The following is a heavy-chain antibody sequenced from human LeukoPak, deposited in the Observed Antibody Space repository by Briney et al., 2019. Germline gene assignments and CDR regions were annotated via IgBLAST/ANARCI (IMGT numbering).Heavy chain of an antibody. CDR2: IDTDGSRT. CDR3: VRARELDV. Sequence: GGSLRLSCAASGFTFSSKWMFWVRQAPGKGLVWVSRIDTDGSRTTYADYVKGRFIISRDNTKNTLYLQMDSMRAEDTAVYYCVRARELDVWGKGTTVTVSS. D-gene: IGHD3-10*01. CDR1: GFTFSSKW. V-gene: IGHV3-74*03. J-gene: IGHJ6*04.